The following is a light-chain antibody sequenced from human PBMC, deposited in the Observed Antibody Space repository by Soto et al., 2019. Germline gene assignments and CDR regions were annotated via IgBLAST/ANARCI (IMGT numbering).Light chain of an antibody. J-gene: IGLJ1*01. CDR2: EVT. V-gene: IGLV2-14*01. CDR1: SGDVGSYNY. CDR3: SSYTSSSTYV. Sequence: QSALTQPASVSGSPGQSITISCTGTSGDVGSYNYVSWHQQHPGQAPKLMIYEVTHQASGIPDRFSASKSGNTASLTISGLQAGDEADYYCSSYTSSSTYVFGTGTKLTVL.